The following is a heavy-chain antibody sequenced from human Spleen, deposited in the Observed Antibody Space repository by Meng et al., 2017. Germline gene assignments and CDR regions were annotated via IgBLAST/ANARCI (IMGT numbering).Heavy chain of an antibody. CDR3: ARGSAGDYYFDS. V-gene: IGHV4-4*07. D-gene: IGHD4-17*01. J-gene: IGHJ4*02. CDR1: GDPISNYY. Sequence: GQLQESGPGLVKPSDPLSLTCSVSGDPISNYYWNWLRQPAGNRLEWIGRTYVGGSTDYNPSLRSRVTVSVDTSKNQISLRLASVTAADTAVYFCARGSAGDYYFDSWGQGTLVTVSS. CDR2: TYVGGST.